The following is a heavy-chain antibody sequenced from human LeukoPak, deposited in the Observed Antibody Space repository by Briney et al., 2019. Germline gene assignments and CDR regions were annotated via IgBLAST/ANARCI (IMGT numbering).Heavy chain of an antibody. D-gene: IGHD1-26*01. V-gene: IGHV1-2*06. J-gene: IGHJ4*02. CDR2: INPNSGGT. CDR1: GYTFTGYY. Sequence: ASVKVSCKASGYTFTGYYMHWVRQAPGQGLEWMGRINPNSGGTNYAQKFQGRVTMTRDTSISTAYMELSRLICDDTAVYYCARDIIGSYGYWGQGTLVTVSS. CDR3: ARDIIGSYGY.